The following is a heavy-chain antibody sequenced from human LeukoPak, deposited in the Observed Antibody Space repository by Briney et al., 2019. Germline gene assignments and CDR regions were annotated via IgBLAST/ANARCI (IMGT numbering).Heavy chain of an antibody. Sequence: GGSLRLSCAASGFTFSSYTMSWVRQAPEKGLQWVSAIDGSGVTTFYADSVRGRFTTSRDNFKKTLYLQMNSLRAEDTAVYYCAKDLVTYSGYEEYYFDYWGQGTLVTVSS. CDR3: AKDLVTYSGYEEYYFDY. CDR2: IDGSGVTT. CDR1: GFTFSSYT. V-gene: IGHV3-23*01. D-gene: IGHD5-12*01. J-gene: IGHJ4*02.